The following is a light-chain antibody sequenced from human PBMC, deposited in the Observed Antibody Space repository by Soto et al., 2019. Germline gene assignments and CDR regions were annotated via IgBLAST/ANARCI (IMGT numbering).Light chain of an antibody. CDR3: MQALQTPFT. Sequence: DIVMTQSPLSLPVTPGEPASISCRSSQSLLHSNGYNYLDWYLQKPGQSPQLLIYLGSNRASGVPDRFSGSGLGTDFTLKISRVEAEDVGVYYCMQALQTPFTFGGGTKVDIK. V-gene: IGKV2-28*01. CDR2: LGS. J-gene: IGKJ4*01. CDR1: QSLLHSNGYNY.